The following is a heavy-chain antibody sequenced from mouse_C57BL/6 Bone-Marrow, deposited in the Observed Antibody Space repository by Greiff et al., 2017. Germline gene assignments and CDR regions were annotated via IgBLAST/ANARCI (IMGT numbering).Heavy chain of an antibody. V-gene: IGHV1-81*01. CDR3: ARNITRVAY. CDR1: GYTFTSYG. J-gene: IGHJ3*01. Sequence: VQLQQSGAELARPGASVKLSCKASGYTFTSYGISWVKQRTGQGLEWIGEIYPRSGNTYYNEKFKGKATLTADKSSSTAYMELRSLTSEDSAVYFCARNITRVAYWGQGTLVTVSA. CDR2: IYPRSGNT. D-gene: IGHD1-1*01.